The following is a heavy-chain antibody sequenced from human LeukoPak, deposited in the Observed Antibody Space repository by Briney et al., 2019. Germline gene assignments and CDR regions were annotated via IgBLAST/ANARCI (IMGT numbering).Heavy chain of an antibody. J-gene: IGHJ4*02. D-gene: IGHD3-10*01. V-gene: IGHV3-48*04. Sequence: PGGSLRLSCAASGFTFSSHNMDWVRQAPGKGLEWVSYISSSSTTIYYADSVKGRFTISRDNAKNSLYLQMNSLRAEDTAIYYCAGYGSGSFWGQGTLVTVSS. CDR2: ISSSSTTI. CDR3: AGYGSGSF. CDR1: GFTFSSHN.